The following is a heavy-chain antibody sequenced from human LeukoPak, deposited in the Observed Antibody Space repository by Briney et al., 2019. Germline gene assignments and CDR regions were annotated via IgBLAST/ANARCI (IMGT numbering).Heavy chain of an antibody. CDR1: GGSFSGYY. J-gene: IGHJ5*02. V-gene: IGHV4-34*01. CDR3: ARAGPYCSSTSCYPSWFDP. CDR2: INHSGST. Sequence: PSETLSLTCAVYGGSFSGYYWSWIRQPPGKGLEWIGEINHSGSTNYNPSLKSRVTISVDTSKNQFSLKLSSVTAADTAVYYCARAGPYCSSTSCYPSWFDPWGQGTLATVSS. D-gene: IGHD2-2*01.